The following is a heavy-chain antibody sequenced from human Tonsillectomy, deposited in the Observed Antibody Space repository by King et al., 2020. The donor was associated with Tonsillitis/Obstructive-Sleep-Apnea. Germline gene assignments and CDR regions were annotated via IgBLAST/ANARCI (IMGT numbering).Heavy chain of an antibody. V-gene: IGHV3-30*18. J-gene: IGHJ4*02. D-gene: IGHD5-18*01. CDR3: AKDGGIPLWLLSYFDD. CDR2: ISYDESDK. Sequence: VQLVESGGGVVQPGRSLRLSCAASGFSFSNYGIHLVRQAPGKGLEGVAIISYDESDKYYADSVKGRFTISRDNSKNTVYLQMNSLRPEDTAVYYCAKDGGIPLWLLSYFDDWGQGTLVTVSS. CDR1: GFSFSNYG.